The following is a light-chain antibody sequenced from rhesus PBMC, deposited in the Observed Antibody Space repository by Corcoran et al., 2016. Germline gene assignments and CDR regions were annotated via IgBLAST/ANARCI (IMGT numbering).Light chain of an antibody. CDR3: LQSKNSPWP. V-gene: IGKV7-13*01. CDR2: QAS. Sequence: DIVLTQSPASLAVSPGQRATITCRASESFSFFGINLILWYQLKPGQPPKLLIYQASNKDPGAPDRFSGSGSGNDYTLTINPVGADDAAEYYFLQSKNSPWPFGQGTKVEIK. J-gene: IGKJ1*01. CDR1: ESFSFFGINL.